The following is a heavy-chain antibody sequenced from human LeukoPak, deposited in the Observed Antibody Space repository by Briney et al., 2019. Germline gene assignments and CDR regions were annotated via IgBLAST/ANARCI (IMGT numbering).Heavy chain of an antibody. J-gene: IGHJ5*02. D-gene: IGHD3-10*01. CDR2: IYPGDSDT. CDR1: GYSFTSYW. V-gene: IGHV5-51*01. CDR3: ARTSYYYGSGSYYIGWFDP. Sequence: GESLKISCKGSGYSFTSYWIGWVRQMPGKGLEWMGIIYPGDSDTRYSPSFQGQVTISADKSISTAYPQWSSLKASDTAMYYCARTSYYYGSGSYYIGWFDPWGQGTLVTVSS.